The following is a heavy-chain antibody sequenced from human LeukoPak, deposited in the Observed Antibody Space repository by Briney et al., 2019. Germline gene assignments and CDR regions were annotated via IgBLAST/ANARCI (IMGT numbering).Heavy chain of an antibody. CDR2: IKQAGSEK. Sequence: GGSLRLSCAASGFTFSSYWMSWVRQAPGRGLEWVANIKQAGSEKYYVDSVKGRFTISRDNAKNSLYLQMNSLRAEDTAVYYCARELGSYSSTSQGDYWGQGTLVTVSS. CDR1: GFTFSSYW. D-gene: IGHD6-13*01. J-gene: IGHJ4*02. V-gene: IGHV3-7*01. CDR3: ARELGSYSSTSQGDY.